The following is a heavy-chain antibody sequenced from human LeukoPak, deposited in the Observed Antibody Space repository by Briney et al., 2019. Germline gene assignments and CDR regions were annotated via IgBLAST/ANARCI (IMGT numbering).Heavy chain of an antibody. CDR1: GYSISSGYY. J-gene: IGHJ5*02. CDR2: IYHSGST. Sequence: SETLSLTCTVSGYSISSGYYWGWIRQPPGKGLEWIGSIYHSGSTYYNPSLKSRVTISVDTSKSQFSLKLSSVTAADTAVYYCARELGDSSSWYPTLANWFDPWGQGTLVTVSS. V-gene: IGHV4-38-2*02. D-gene: IGHD6-13*01. CDR3: ARELGDSSSWYPTLANWFDP.